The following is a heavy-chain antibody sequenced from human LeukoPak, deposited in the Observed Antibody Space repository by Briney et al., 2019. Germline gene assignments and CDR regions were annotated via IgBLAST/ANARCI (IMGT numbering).Heavy chain of an antibody. V-gene: IGHV4-34*01. J-gene: IGHJ4*02. D-gene: IGHD1-14*01. CDR3: AVNPPLVTLFEDS. CDR2: INHSGST. CDR1: GGSLSDYY. Sequence: SQSLSLTCAVYGGSLSDYYWSWIRRPPGKGLEWIGEINHSGSTNYNPSLKSRVTISVDTSKNQFSLKLTSVTAADTAVYYCAVNPPLVTLFEDSWGQGTLVTVSS.